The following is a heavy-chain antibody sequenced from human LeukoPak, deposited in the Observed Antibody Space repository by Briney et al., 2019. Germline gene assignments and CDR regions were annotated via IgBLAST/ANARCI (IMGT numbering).Heavy chain of an antibody. Sequence: PSETLSLTCTVSGAFITSHYWGWIRQPPEKGLEWIGYVHDSGSIRYNPSLESRVTISVDTSKNQFSLKLSSVTAADTAVYYCARDWTAEPGPGVSYYGMDVWGQGTTVTVSS. CDR2: VHDSGSI. CDR1: GAFITSHY. V-gene: IGHV4-59*11. CDR3: ARDWTAEPGPGVSYYGMDV. J-gene: IGHJ6*02. D-gene: IGHD3/OR15-3a*01.